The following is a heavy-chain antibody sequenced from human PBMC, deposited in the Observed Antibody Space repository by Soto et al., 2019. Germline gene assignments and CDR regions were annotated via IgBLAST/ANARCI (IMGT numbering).Heavy chain of an antibody. Sequence: GSLRLSCAASGFTVSSNHMSWVRQAPGKGLVWVSRVHSGGTTTTYADSVKGRFTISRDNARNTVSLQMSSLRAEDTAIYYCARGDRGGFDLWGHGTMVTVSS. CDR3: ARGDRGGFDL. CDR2: VHSGGTTT. CDR1: GFTVSSNH. V-gene: IGHV3-74*01. D-gene: IGHD3-10*01. J-gene: IGHJ3*01.